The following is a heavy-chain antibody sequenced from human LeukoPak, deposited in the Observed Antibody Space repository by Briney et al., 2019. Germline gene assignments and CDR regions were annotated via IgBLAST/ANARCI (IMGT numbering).Heavy chain of an antibody. D-gene: IGHD6-19*01. CDR1: GYTFTGYY. CDR2: INPNSGGT. CDR3: ARLLIAVAGTRDY. J-gene: IGHJ4*02. V-gene: IGHV1-2*02. Sequence: ASVKVSCKASGYTFTGYYMHWVRQAPGQGLEWMGWINPNSGGTNYAQKFQGRVTMTRDTSISTAYMELSRLRSDDTAVYYCARLLIAVAGTRDYWGQGTLVTVSS.